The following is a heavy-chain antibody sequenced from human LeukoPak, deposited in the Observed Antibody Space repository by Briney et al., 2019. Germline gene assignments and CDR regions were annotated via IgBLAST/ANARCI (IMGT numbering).Heavy chain of an antibody. CDR1: GFTFSNYA. CDR2: ISGSGGST. CDR3: AKDLWEFGDYYYYMDV. Sequence: GGSLRLSCAASGFTFSNYAMTWVRQAPGKGLEWVSAISGSGGSTYYADSVKGRFTISRDNSKNTLYLQMNSLRAEDTAVYYCAKDLWEFGDYYYYMDVWGKGTTVTVSS. D-gene: IGHD3-10*01. V-gene: IGHV3-23*01. J-gene: IGHJ6*03.